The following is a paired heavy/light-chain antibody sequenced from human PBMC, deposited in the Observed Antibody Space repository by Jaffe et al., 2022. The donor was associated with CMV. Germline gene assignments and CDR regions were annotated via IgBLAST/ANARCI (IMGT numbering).Heavy chain of an antibody. J-gene: IGHJ6*03. V-gene: IGHV5-51*01. CDR3: ARLLTLGSYYYYMDV. D-gene: IGHD2-15*01. CDR2: IYPDDSET. Sequence: EVQLVQSGAEVKKSGESLRISCKGSGYSFIPYWIGWVRQKPGKGLEWMGIIYPDDSETRYNPSFQGQVTISVDKSITTAYLQWSSLKASDTAIYYCARLLTLGSYYYYMDVWGKGTTVTVSS. CDR1: GYSFIPYW.
Light chain of an antibody. CDR2: DVS. CDR1: SSDVDTYKY. J-gene: IGLJ3*02. Sequence: QSVLTQPASVSGSPGQSITISCTGDSSDVDTYKYVSWYQQHPDKAPKVLIYDVSNRPSGVSSRFSGSKSGNTASLTISGLQAEDEADYYCVSYSRDYALEGVFGGGTKVIVL. V-gene: IGLV2-14*03. CDR3: VSYSRDYALEGV.